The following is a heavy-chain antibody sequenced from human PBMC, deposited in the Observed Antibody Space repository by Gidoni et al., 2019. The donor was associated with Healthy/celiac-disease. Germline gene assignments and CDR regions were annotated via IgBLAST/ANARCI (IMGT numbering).Heavy chain of an antibody. V-gene: IGHV4-4*03. Sequence: QVQLQESGPGLLKLPGTLSPTSAAPGGSSSSSNWWSWVRQPPGKRLYWIGDIYHSGSTNTNPSLKSRVTISVDTSKNQFSLKLSSVTAADTAVYYCARVQGLGIAVAGTIDYWGQGTLVTVSS. CDR3: ARVQGLGIAVAGTIDY. D-gene: IGHD6-19*01. CDR1: GGSSSSSNW. CDR2: IYHSGST. J-gene: IGHJ4*02.